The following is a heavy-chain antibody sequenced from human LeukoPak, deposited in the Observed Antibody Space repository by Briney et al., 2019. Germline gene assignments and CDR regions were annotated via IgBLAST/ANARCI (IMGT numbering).Heavy chain of an antibody. CDR2: INPNSGGT. CDR1: GYTFTGYY. J-gene: IGHJ6*03. V-gene: IGHV1-2*02. Sequence: ASVKVSCKASGYTFTGYYIHWVRQAPGQGLEWMGWINPNSGGTNYAQKFQGRVTMTRDTSITTAYMQLSRLRSDDTAVYYCARYSNYGDYYYYYMDVWGKGTTVTVSS. D-gene: IGHD4-11*01. CDR3: ARYSNYGDYYYYYMDV.